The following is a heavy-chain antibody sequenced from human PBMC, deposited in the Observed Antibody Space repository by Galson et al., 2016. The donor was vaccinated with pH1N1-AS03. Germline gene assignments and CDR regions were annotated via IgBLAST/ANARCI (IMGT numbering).Heavy chain of an antibody. CDR2: TYYRSKWYN. Sequence: CAISGDSASSNTAAWHWIRQSPSRGLEWLGRTYYRSKWYNDYAVFVTSRIIINADTSKNQFSLQLNSVTPEDTAVYYCVRDIYGDPLGEWGEGTLVTVAS. CDR1: GDSASSNTAA. CDR3: VRDIYGDPLGE. V-gene: IGHV6-1*01. J-gene: IGHJ4*02. D-gene: IGHD4-17*01.